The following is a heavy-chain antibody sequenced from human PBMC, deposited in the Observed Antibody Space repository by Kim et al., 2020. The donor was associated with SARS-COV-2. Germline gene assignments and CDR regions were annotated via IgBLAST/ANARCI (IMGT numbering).Heavy chain of an antibody. CDR3: ARENIVGAHYFDY. V-gene: IGHV4-39*07. D-gene: IGHD1-26*01. CDR1: GGSISSSSYY. CDR2: IYYSGST. Sequence: SETLSLTCTVSGGSISSSSYYWGWIRQPPGKGLEWIGRIYYSGSTYYNPYLKSRVTISVDTSKNQFSLKLSSVTAADTAVYYCARENIVGAHYFDYSGQGTLVTVSS. J-gene: IGHJ4*02.